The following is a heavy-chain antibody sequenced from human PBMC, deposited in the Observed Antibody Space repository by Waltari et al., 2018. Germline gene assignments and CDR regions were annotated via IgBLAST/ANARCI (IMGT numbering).Heavy chain of an antibody. J-gene: IGHJ6*03. D-gene: IGHD3-22*01. CDR3: ARVGYYYDSSGPSHYYYYYYMDV. CDR1: GFTVSSNY. V-gene: IGHV3-53*02. Sequence: EVQLVETGGGLIQPGGSLRLSCAASGFTVSSNYMSWVRQAPGKGLEWGSVIYSGGSTYYADSLKGRYSISRDNTKSTLYIQKSSVRAEDTAVYYCARVGYYYDSSGPSHYYYYYYMDVWGKGTTVTISS. CDR2: IYSGGST.